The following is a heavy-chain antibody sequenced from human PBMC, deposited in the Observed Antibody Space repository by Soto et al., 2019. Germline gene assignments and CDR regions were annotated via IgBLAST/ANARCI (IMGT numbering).Heavy chain of an antibody. CDR3: AKSGPTNYFDF. Sequence: GGSLRLSCAASGFTFSTYAMSWVRQAPGKGLEWVSTISGGGRFSYYADSVKGRFTISRDDSKTILFLQMNSLRADDSAVYYCAKSGPTNYFDFWGQGSFVTVSS. D-gene: IGHD1-26*01. V-gene: IGHV3-23*01. CDR2: ISGGGRFS. J-gene: IGHJ4*02. CDR1: GFTFSTYA.